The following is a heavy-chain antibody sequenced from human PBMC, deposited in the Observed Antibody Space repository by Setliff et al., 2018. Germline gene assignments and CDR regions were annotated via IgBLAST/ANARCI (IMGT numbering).Heavy chain of an antibody. CDR3: AIAPGREDYYYMDV. J-gene: IGHJ6*03. CDR1: GYSISSSIYY. D-gene: IGHD1-1*01. CDR2: VYYSGTT. V-gene: IGHV4-39*01. Sequence: SETLSLTCAVSGYSISSSIYYWGWVRQPPGKGLEWIGTVYYSGTTYFNPSLKSRVTIWIDTSKNQFSLKLTSVTAADTAVYYCAIAPGREDYYYMDVWGKGTKVTVSS.